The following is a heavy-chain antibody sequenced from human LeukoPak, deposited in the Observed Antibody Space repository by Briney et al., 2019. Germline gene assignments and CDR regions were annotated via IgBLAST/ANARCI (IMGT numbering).Heavy chain of an antibody. CDR1: GITFSNAW. J-gene: IGHJ4*02. CDR2: IYRSSNGETT. V-gene: IGHV3-15*01. D-gene: IGHD6-19*01. Sequence: GGSLRLSCAASGITFSNAWMTWVRQAPGKGLEWVGRIYRSSNGETTDYGAPVKGRFTMSRDDSKNTLYLQMNSLKTEDTAVYYCTTYSSGSCHFWGQGTLVTVSS. CDR3: TTYSSGSCHF.